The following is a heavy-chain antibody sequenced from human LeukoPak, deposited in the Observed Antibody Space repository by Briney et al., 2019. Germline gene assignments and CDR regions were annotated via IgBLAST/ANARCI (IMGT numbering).Heavy chain of an antibody. J-gene: IGHJ5*02. CDR1: GFTFSSYS. Sequence: KPGGSLRLSCAASGFTFSSYSMNWVRQAPGKGLEWASSISSSSSYIYYADSVKGRFTISRDNAKNSLYLQMNSLRAEDTAVYYCARDNMHYDFWSGYYLRDWFDPWGQGTLVTVSS. CDR2: ISSSSSYI. CDR3: ARDNMHYDFWSGYYLRDWFDP. V-gene: IGHV3-21*01. D-gene: IGHD3-3*01.